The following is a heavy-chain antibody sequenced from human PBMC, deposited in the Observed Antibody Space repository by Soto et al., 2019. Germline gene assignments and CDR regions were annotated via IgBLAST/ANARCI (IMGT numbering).Heavy chain of an antibody. CDR2: INSDATKT. V-gene: IGHV3-74*01. CDR1: GFTFNTYW. J-gene: IGHJ5*02. Sequence: EVQLVESGGTLVQPGGSLRLSCAASGFTFNTYWMHWVRQAPGKGLVWVSRINSDATKTPYADSVKGRFTISRDNAKNTVYLQMNILRAEDTAVYYSATVATNSYTWVDPWGQGTLVNVSS. D-gene: IGHD5-12*01. CDR3: ATVATNSYTWVDP.